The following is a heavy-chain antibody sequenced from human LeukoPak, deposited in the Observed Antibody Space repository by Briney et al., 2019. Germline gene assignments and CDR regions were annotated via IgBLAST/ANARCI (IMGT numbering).Heavy chain of an antibody. CDR1: GFTFSDHY. CDR3: ARRRDSGSLQHFDY. V-gene: IGHV3-72*01. CDR2: SRDKGNRYTT. D-gene: IGHD1-26*01. J-gene: IGHJ4*02. Sequence: GGSLRLSCAASGFTFSDHYIDWVRQAPGKGLEWVGRSRDKGNRYTTAYAASVRGRFTISRDDSKNSLYLQMNSLRAEDTAVYYCARRRDSGSLQHFDYWGQGTLVTVSS.